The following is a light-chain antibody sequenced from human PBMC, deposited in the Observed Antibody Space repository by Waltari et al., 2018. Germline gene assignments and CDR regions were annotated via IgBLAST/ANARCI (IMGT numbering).Light chain of an antibody. CDR1: QSVSRA. Sequence: SCSASQSVSRALAWYQQKPGQAPRLLIYGASNRATGIPDRFSGSGSGTDFSLTISRLEPEDFAVYYCQHYVRLPVTFGQGTKVEIK. J-gene: IGKJ1*01. CDR3: QHYVRLPVT. CDR2: GAS. V-gene: IGKV3-20*01.